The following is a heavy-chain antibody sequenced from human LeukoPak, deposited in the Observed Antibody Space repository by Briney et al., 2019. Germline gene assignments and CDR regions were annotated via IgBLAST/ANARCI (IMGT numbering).Heavy chain of an antibody. CDR2: IWYDGSNK. D-gene: IGHD2-8*01. V-gene: IGHV3-33*01. CDR3: ARGASYASGPYYFDY. Sequence: PGGSLRLSCAVSGFTFSSYGMHWVRQAPGKGLEWVAVIWYDGSNKYYADSVKGRFTISRDNSKNTLYLQMNSLRAEDTAVYYCARGASYASGPYYFDYWGQGTLVTVSS. CDR1: GFTFSSYG. J-gene: IGHJ4*02.